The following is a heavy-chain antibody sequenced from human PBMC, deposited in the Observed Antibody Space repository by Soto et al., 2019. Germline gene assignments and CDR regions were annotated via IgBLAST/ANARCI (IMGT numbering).Heavy chain of an antibody. Sequence: TSETLSLTCTVSGGSISSYYWSWIRPPPGKGLEWIGYIYYSGSTNYNPSLKSRVTISVDTSKNQFSLKLSSVTAADTAVYYCAREGRRYELDYWGQGTLVTVSS. J-gene: IGHJ4*02. D-gene: IGHD2-2*01. CDR2: IYYSGST. V-gene: IGHV4-59*01. CDR3: AREGRRYELDY. CDR1: GGSISSYY.